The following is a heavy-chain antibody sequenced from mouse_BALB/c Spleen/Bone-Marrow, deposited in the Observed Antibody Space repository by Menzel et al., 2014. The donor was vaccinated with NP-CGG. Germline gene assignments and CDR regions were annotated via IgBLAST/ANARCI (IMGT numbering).Heavy chain of an antibody. CDR1: GFTFSDYG. CDR2: ISNLAYSI. J-gene: IGHJ1*01. CDR3: ARDQVYYYGSSYGYFDV. D-gene: IGHD1-1*01. V-gene: IGHV5-15*02. Sequence: EVQGVESGGGLVQPGGSRKLSCAASGFTFSDYGMAWVRQAPGKGPEWVAFISNLAYSIYYADTVTGRFTISRENAKNTRYLEMSSLRSEDTAMYYCARDQVYYYGSSYGYFDVWGAGTTVTVSS.